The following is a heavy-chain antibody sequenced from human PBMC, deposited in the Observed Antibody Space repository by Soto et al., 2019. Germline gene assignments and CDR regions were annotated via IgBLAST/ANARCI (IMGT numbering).Heavy chain of an antibody. D-gene: IGHD1-26*01. CDR3: ARRWGPTFDF. CDR2: IYYSGST. J-gene: IGHJ4*02. Sequence: VQLQESGPGLVKPSETLSLTCTVSGGSISSYYWSWIRQPPGKGLEWIGYIYYSGSTNYNPSLKSRVTISVDTSKNQFSLKLSSVTAAVTAVYYCARRWGPTFDFWGQGTLVTVSS. V-gene: IGHV4-59*01. CDR1: GGSISSYY.